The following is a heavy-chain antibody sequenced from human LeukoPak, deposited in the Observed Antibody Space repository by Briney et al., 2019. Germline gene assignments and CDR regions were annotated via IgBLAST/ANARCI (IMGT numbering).Heavy chain of an antibody. CDR1: GFTLSSYS. CDR2: ISTTSNTI. D-gene: IGHD2-2*01. Sequence: PGGSLRLSCAASGFTLSSYSINWVRQAPGKGLEWVSYISTTSNTIHYADSVKGRFTISRGNAKNSLYLQMNSLRAEDTAVYYCARDQGYCSRTNYCYYYYMDVWGKGTTVTVSS. J-gene: IGHJ6*03. CDR3: ARDQGYCSRTNYCYYYYMDV. V-gene: IGHV3-48*04.